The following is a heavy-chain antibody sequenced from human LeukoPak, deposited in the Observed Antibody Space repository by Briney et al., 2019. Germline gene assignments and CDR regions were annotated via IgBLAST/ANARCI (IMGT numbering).Heavy chain of an antibody. J-gene: IGHJ4*02. CDR2: INPSGGST. CDR3: ARGGGQRGPPVDY. V-gene: IGHV1-46*01. CDR1: GYTFTSYY. Sequence: ASVTVSCKASGYTFTSYYMHWVRQAPGQGLEWMGIINPSGGSTTYAQKFQGRVTMTRDTSTSTVYMELSSLKSEDTAVYYCARGGGQRGPPVDYWGQGTLVTVSS. D-gene: IGHD2-15*01.